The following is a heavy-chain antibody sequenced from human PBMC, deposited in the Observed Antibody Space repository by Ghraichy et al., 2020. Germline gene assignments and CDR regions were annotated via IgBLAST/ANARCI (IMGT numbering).Heavy chain of an antibody. V-gene: IGHV3-48*02. CDR1: GFTFSSYS. CDR2: ISSSSSTI. CDR3: ARDPYVDIVATIKDYYYGMDV. J-gene: IGHJ6*02. Sequence: GGSLRLSCAASGFTFSSYSMNWVRQAPGKGLEWVSYISSSSSTIYYADSVKGRFTISRDNAKNSLYLQMNSLRDEDTAVYYCARDPYVDIVATIKDYYYGMDVWGQGTTVTVSS. D-gene: IGHD5-12*01.